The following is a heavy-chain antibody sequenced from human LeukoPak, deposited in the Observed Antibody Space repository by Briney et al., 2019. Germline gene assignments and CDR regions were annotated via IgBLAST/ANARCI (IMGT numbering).Heavy chain of an antibody. Sequence: KISCKGSGYSFTSYWTGWVRQMPGKGLEWMGIIPIFGTANYAQKFQGRVTITADESTSTAYMELSSLRSEDTAVYYCARDKGTIAVAGTYYYYYMDVWGKGTTVTVSS. CDR3: ARDKGTIAVAGTYYYYYMDV. V-gene: IGHV1-69*01. CDR1: GYSFTSYW. D-gene: IGHD6-19*01. J-gene: IGHJ6*03. CDR2: IIPIFGTA.